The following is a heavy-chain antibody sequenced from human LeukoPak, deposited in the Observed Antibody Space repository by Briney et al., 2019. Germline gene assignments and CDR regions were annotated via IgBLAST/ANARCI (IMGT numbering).Heavy chain of an antibody. CDR2: MQYSGSA. V-gene: IGHV4-59*08. CDR3: AIRSSSFPNWFDP. Sequence: SETLSLTCTVSGGSISSYFWSWIRQPPGKGLEWIGYMQYSGSANYNPSLKSRVTISVDTSENQFSLKLSSVTAADTAVYYCAIRSSSFPNWFDPWGQGTLVTVSS. J-gene: IGHJ5*02. D-gene: IGHD6-13*01. CDR1: GGSISSYF.